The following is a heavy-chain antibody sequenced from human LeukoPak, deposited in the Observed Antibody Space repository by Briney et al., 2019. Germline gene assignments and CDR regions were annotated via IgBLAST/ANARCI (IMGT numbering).Heavy chain of an antibody. Sequence: GGSLRLSCAASGFTFSSYGMHWVRQAPGKGLEWVAFIRYDGSNKYYADSVKGRFTISRDNSKNTLYLQMNSLRAEDTAVYYRAKGSSGWSRELFDIWGQGTMVTVSS. V-gene: IGHV3-30*02. J-gene: IGHJ3*02. D-gene: IGHD6-19*01. CDR3: AKGSSGWSRELFDI. CDR1: GFTFSSYG. CDR2: IRYDGSNK.